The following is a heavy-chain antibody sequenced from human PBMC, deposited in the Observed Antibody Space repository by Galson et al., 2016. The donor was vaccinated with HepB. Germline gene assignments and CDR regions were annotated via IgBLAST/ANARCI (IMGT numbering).Heavy chain of an antibody. CDR3: ARAGRLGEKGLYDF. V-gene: IGHV4-31*03. Sequence: TLYLTCTVSGGSISSGGYYWSWIRQHPGKGLEWIGYIYHSGSTYYNPSLKSRVSISVDTSKNQFSLKLSSVTAADTAVYYCARAGRLGEKGLYDFWGQGTLVTVSS. J-gene: IGHJ4*02. D-gene: IGHD3-10*01. CDR1: GGSISSGGYY. CDR2: IYHSGST.